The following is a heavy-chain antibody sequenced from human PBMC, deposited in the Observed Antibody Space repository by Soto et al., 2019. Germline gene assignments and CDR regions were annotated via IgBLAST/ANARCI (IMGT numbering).Heavy chain of an antibody. CDR3: ARDQGGDFWSGYPYGMDV. CDR2: ISSSGSTI. Sequence: AGSLRLSCAASGFTFSSYEMNWVRQAPGKGLEWVSYISSSGSTIYYADSVKGRFTISRDNAKNSLYLQMNSLRAEDTAVYYCARDQGGDFWSGYPYGMDVWGQGTTVTVSS. D-gene: IGHD3-3*01. V-gene: IGHV3-48*03. J-gene: IGHJ6*02. CDR1: GFTFSSYE.